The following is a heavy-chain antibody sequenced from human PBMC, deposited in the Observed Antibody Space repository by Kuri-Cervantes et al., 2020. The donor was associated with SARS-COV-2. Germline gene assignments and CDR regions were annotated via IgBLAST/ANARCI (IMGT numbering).Heavy chain of an antibody. V-gene: IGHV3-30*03. CDR3: ARDMTFDEYGDYSYYYMDV. J-gene: IGHJ6*03. CDR2: ISYDGNNK. Sequence: LSLTCAASGFTFSSYSMNWVRQAPGKGLEWVAAISYDGNNKYFADSVRGRFTVSRDNSKNTLYLEMDGLRPEDTAVYYCARDMTFDEYGDYSYYYMDVWGKGTTVTVSS. D-gene: IGHD3-16*01. CDR1: GFTFSSYS.